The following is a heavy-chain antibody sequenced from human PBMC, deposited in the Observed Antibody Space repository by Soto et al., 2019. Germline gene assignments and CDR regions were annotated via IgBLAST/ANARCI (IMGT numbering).Heavy chain of an antibody. CDR2: IYYSGST. CDR1: GGSISSSSYY. J-gene: IGHJ5*02. D-gene: IGHD3-16*01. V-gene: IGHV4-39*01. Sequence: QLQLQESGPGLVKPSETLSLTCTVSGGSISSSSYYWGWIRQPPGKGLEWFGSIYYSGSTYYNPSLKSRVTISVDTSKNQFSLKLSSVTAADTAVYSCATLEGGGEPYNWFDPWGQGTLVTVSS. CDR3: ATLEGGGEPYNWFDP.